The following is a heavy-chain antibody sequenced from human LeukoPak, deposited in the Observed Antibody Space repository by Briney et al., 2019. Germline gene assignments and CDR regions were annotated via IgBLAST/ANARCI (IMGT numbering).Heavy chain of an antibody. CDR3: AKDQQYYYGSGSYYRY. V-gene: IGHV3-23*01. CDR1: GFTFTSYA. CDR2: INGSGGST. J-gene: IGHJ4*02. Sequence: GGSLRLSCAASGFTFTSYAMSWVRQAPGQGLEWVSAINGSGGSTDYADSVKGRFTISRDNSKNTLYLQMISLRAEDTAVYYCAKDQQYYYGSGSYYRYGGQGTLVTVSS. D-gene: IGHD3-10*01.